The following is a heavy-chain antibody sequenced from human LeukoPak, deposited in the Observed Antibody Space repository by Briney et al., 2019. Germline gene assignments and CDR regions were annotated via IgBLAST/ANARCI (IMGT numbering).Heavy chain of an antibody. J-gene: IGHJ4*02. Sequence: SGGALRLSCAASGFTLRRYRMTLVRGAPGKGMEWVANINGDGSAKNYVDSVKGRFPISRDNAQNSLYLQMNSLRVEDTAVYFCAKDAYSKSDYWGQGTLVTVSS. CDR2: INGDGSAK. CDR1: GFTLRRYR. D-gene: IGHD4-11*01. V-gene: IGHV3-7*01. CDR3: AKDAYSKSDY.